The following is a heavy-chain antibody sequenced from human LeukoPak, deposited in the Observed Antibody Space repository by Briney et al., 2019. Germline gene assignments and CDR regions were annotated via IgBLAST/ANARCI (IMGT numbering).Heavy chain of an antibody. J-gene: IGHJ4*02. CDR1: GGSISSSSYY. CDR2: IYYSGST. CDR3: ARSHDTRRTPLNY. V-gene: IGHV4-39*01. Sequence: SETLSLTCTVSGGSISSSSYYWGWLRQPPGTGLEWIGSIYYSGSTYYNPSLKSRVTISVDTSKNQFSLKLSSVTAADTAVYYCARSHDTRRTPLNYWGQGTLVTVSS. D-gene: IGHD1-14*01.